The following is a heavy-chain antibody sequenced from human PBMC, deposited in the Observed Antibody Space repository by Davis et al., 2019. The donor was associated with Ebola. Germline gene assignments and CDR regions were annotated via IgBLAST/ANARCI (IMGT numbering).Heavy chain of an antibody. Sequence: GESLKISCAASGFTFSSYAMSWVRQAPGKGLEWVSAISGSGGSTYYADSVKGRFTISRDNSKNTLYLQMNSLRAEDTAVYYCAKAMYNWNYDYWGQGTLVTVSS. CDR2: ISGSGGST. V-gene: IGHV3-23*01. D-gene: IGHD1-20*01. CDR3: AKAMYNWNYDY. J-gene: IGHJ4*02. CDR1: GFTFSSYA.